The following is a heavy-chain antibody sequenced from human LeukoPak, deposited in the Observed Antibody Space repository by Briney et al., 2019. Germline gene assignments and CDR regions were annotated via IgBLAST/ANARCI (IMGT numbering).Heavy chain of an antibody. Sequence: GGSLRLSCAVSGFTFDDYAMHWVRQAPGKGVECVSLLSGDGGNTYYADSVKGRFTISRDNSKNPLYLKMNSLRTEDTALYYCAKDNPTTVTEYYFDYWGQGTLVTVSS. CDR3: AKDNPTTVTEYYFDY. CDR1: GFTFDDYA. V-gene: IGHV3-43*02. CDR2: LSGDGGNT. J-gene: IGHJ4*02. D-gene: IGHD4-11*01.